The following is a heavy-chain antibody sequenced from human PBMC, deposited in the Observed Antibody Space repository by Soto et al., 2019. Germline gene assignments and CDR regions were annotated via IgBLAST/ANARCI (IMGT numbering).Heavy chain of an antibody. D-gene: IGHD3-22*01. V-gene: IGHV3-30-3*01. J-gene: IGHJ4*02. CDR3: ARRPSYDSSALGGDY. Sequence: GGSLRLSCPASGFTFSSYAMHWVRQAPGKGLEWVAVIADDGSNKYYADSVKGRFTIASDNSKNTLYLQMNSLRAEDTAVYYCARRPSYDSSALGGDYWGRGTLVTVSS. CDR2: IADDGSNK. CDR1: GFTFSSYA.